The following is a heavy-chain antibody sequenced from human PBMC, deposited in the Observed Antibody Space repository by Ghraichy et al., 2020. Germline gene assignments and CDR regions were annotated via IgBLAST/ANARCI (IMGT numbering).Heavy chain of an antibody. Sequence: GALRLSCAASGFTFSSFWMSWVRQAPGKGLEWVANIKQDGSAKYYVDFVKGRFTISRDNVKNSLYLQMNSLRADDTAVYYCARDSDFDCWGQGTLVTVSS. CDR3: ARDSDFDC. J-gene: IGHJ4*02. CDR1: GFTFSSFW. CDR2: IKQDGSAK. V-gene: IGHV3-7*03.